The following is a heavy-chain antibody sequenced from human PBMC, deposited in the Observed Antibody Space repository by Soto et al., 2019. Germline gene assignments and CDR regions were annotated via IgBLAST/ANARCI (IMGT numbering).Heavy chain of an antibody. J-gene: IGHJ4*02. Sequence: EVQLLESGGGLVQPGGSLRLSCATSGFTFRNFAMSWVRQAPGKGLEWVSSISGRSSDTYYADSVKGRFTISRDSSENTLILQTNSLRVEDTAVYYCAKEVLGKFDFESWGQGTLFTVSS. D-gene: IGHD2-8*01. CDR3: AKEVLGKFDFES. CDR2: ISGRSSDT. CDR1: GFTFRNFA. V-gene: IGHV3-23*01.